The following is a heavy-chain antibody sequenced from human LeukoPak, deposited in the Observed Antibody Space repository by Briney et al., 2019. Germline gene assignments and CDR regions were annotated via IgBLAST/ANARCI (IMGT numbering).Heavy chain of an antibody. J-gene: IGHJ4*02. D-gene: IGHD4-17*01. CDR1: GFTFSSYS. CDR2: ISSSSSYI. V-gene: IGHV3-21*01. Sequence: GGSLRLSCAASGFTFSSYSMNWVRQAPGKGLEWVSSISSSSSYIYYADSVKGRFTISRDNAKNSLYLQMNSLRAEDTAVYYCARDGSDYVDFDYWGQGTLVTVSS. CDR3: ARDGSDYVDFDY.